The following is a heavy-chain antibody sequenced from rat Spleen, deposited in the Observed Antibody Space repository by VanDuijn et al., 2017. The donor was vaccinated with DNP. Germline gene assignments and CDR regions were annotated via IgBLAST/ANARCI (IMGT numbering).Heavy chain of an antibody. CDR1: GFTFSDYA. V-gene: IGHV5-22*01. J-gene: IGHJ2*01. CDR3: AKNSGYYFDY. Sequence: EVQLVESGGGLVQPGRSMKLSCAASGFTFSDYAMAWVLQAPKKGLEWVAASSPSGSRTYYADSVKGRFTISRDDAKSGLYLQMNSLKSEDTATYYCAKNSGYYFDYWGQGVMVTVSS. CDR2: SSPSGSRT. D-gene: IGHD4-3*01.